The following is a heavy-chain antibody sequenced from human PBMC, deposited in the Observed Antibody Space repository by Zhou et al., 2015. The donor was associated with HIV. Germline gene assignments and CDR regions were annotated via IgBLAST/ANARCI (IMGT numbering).Heavy chain of an antibody. D-gene: IGHD2-15*01. CDR3: ASAGYCSGGSCS. V-gene: IGHV1-69*18. CDR2: IIPFFLAV. Sequence: QVQLLQSGAEVKKSGSSVKVSCQTSGGTFSNYAIIWVRQAPGQGLVWMGTIIPFFLAVNYAPNFQGRVTISADDSTSTAYMEMSSLASEDTAVYYCASAGYCSGGSCSWGQGTLVTVSS. J-gene: IGHJ5*02. CDR1: GGTFSNYA.